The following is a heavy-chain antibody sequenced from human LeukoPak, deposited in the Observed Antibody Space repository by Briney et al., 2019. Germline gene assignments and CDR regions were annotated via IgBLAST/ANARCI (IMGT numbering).Heavy chain of an antibody. CDR3: ARLSYGQNYFDF. J-gene: IGHJ4*02. Sequence: GGSLSLSCAASGFTFSSFEMNWVRQAPGKGLEWVSYISSSGTTKYHADSVKGRFTISRDNAKNSLYLQMNSLRAEDTAVYYCARLSYGQNYFDFWGQGNLLTVSS. CDR2: ISSSGTTK. D-gene: IGHD5-18*01. V-gene: IGHV3-48*03. CDR1: GFTFSSFE.